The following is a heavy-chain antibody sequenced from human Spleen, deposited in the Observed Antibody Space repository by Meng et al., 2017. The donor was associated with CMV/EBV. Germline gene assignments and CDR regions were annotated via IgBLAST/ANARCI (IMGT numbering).Heavy chain of an antibody. Sequence: LSCAASGFRRNAMHWVRQAPVKGLEWVAVISSDGSNRYYADSVKGRFTISRDNSMHTLHLQMNSLRVEDTAVYYCASAIVAADIIDYWGQGTLVTVSS. CDR1: GFRRNA. J-gene: IGHJ4*02. V-gene: IGHV3-30*04. D-gene: IGHD6-25*01. CDR3: ASAIVAADIIDY. CDR2: ISSDGSNR.